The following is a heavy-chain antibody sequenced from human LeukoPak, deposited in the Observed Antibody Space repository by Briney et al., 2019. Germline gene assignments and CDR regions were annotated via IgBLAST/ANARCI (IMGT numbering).Heavy chain of an antibody. CDR1: GGSFSGYY. CDR3: ARAHTMTTANAFDI. D-gene: IGHD4-17*01. J-gene: IGHJ3*02. CDR2: INHSGST. Sequence: PSETLSLTCAVYGGSFSGYYWSWIRQPPGKGLEWIGEINHSGSTNYNPSLKSRVTISVDTSKNQFSLKLSSVIAADTAVYYCARAHTMTTANAFDIWGQGTMVTVSS. V-gene: IGHV4-34*01.